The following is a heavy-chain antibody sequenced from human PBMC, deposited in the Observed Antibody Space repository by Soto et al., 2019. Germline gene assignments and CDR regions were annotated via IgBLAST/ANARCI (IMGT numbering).Heavy chain of an antibody. CDR3: ARVRVAALLDY. D-gene: IGHD6-6*01. V-gene: IGHV4-34*01. J-gene: IGHJ4*02. CDR2: INHSGST. Sequence: PSETLSLTCAVYGGSFSGYHWSWIRQPPGKGLEWIGEINHSGSTNYNPSLKSRVTISVDTSKNQFSLKLSSVTAADTAVYYCARVRVAALLDYWGQGTLVTVSS. CDR1: GGSFSGYH.